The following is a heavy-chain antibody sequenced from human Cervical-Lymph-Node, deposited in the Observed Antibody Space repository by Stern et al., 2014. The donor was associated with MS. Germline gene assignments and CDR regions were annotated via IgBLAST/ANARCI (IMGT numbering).Heavy chain of an antibody. J-gene: IGHJ4*02. D-gene: IGHD4-17*01. CDR3: ARTTSFYYGYVDY. Sequence: EVQLVESGTEVKKPGESLKISCKGSADSFSNYWIGWVRQMPGNGLEWMGIIYPDDSDTKYSPPFQGQVTISADRSISTAYLQWNTLKASDTAVYYCARTTSFYYGYVDYWGQGTLVTVSS. CDR1: ADSFSNYW. CDR2: IYPDDSDT. V-gene: IGHV5-51*01.